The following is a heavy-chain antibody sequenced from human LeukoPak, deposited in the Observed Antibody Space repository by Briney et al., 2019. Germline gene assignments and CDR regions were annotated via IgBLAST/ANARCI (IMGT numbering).Heavy chain of an antibody. Sequence: SETLSLTCAVYGGSFSGYYWSWIRQPPGKGLEWIGEINHSGSTNYNPSLKSRVTISVDTSKNQFSLKLSSVTAADTAVYYCVRGFNSRGWFDPWGQGTLVTVSS. D-gene: IGHD6-13*01. J-gene: IGHJ5*02. V-gene: IGHV4-34*01. CDR1: GGSFSGYY. CDR2: INHSGST. CDR3: VRGFNSRGWFDP.